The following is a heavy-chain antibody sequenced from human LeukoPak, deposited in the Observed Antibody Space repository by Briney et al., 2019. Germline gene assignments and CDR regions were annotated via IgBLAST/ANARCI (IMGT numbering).Heavy chain of an antibody. Sequence: GRSLRLSCAASGFTFSSYAMHWVRQAPGKGLEWVAVISYDGSNKYYADSVKGRFTISRDNAKNSLYLQMNSLRAEDTAVYYCATHELKDAFDIWGQGTMVTVSS. CDR3: ATHELKDAFDI. D-gene: IGHD3-10*01. V-gene: IGHV3-30*04. CDR2: ISYDGSNK. J-gene: IGHJ3*02. CDR1: GFTFSSYA.